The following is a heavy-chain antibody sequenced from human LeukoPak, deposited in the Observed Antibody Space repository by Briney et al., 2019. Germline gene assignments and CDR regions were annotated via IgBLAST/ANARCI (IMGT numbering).Heavy chain of an antibody. CDR3: ARGPSYYYDSSGYY. CDR1: GFTFSTYT. D-gene: IGHD3-22*01. Sequence: PGGSLRLSCAASGFTFSTYTMKWVRQAPGKGLEWVSSISGSSSYIYYTDSVQGRFTISRDNAKNSLYLQMNSLRAEDTAVYYCARGPSYYYDSSGYYWGQGTLVTVSS. V-gene: IGHV3-21*04. CDR2: ISGSSSYI. J-gene: IGHJ4*02.